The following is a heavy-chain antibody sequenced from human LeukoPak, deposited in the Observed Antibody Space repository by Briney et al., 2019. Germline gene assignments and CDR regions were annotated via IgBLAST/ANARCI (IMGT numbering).Heavy chain of an antibody. V-gene: IGHV3-23*01. CDR3: AKCPGLAVAGLDY. Sequence: GGSLRLSCAASGLTFSNYAMCWVRQAPGKGLEWVSAISGSGGSTYYADSVKGRFTISRDNSKNTLYLQMSSLRAEDTAVYYCAKCPGLAVAGLDYWGQGTLVTVSS. D-gene: IGHD6-19*01. CDR1: GLTFSNYA. CDR2: ISGSGGST. J-gene: IGHJ4*02.